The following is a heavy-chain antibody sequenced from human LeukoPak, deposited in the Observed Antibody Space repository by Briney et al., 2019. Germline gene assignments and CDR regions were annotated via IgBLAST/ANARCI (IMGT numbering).Heavy chain of an antibody. Sequence: SETLSLTCTVSGGSISSYYWSWIRQPAGKGLEWIGRIYTSGSTNYNPSLKSRVTMSVDTSKNQFSLKLSSVTAADTAVYYCARARRQYCSSTSCAPGGYYYYYMDVWGKGTTVTVSS. J-gene: IGHJ6*03. D-gene: IGHD2-2*01. V-gene: IGHV4-4*07. CDR3: ARARRQYCSSTSCAPGGYYYYYMDV. CDR1: GGSISSYY. CDR2: IYTSGST.